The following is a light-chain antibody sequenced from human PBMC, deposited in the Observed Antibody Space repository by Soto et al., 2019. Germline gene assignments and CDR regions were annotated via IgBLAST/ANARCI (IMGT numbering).Light chain of an antibody. CDR3: AAWDDSLNGRV. V-gene: IGLV1-44*01. J-gene: IGLJ3*02. Sequence: QSVLTQPPSASGTPGRRVTIPCSGTTSNIGINTVNGNQQLPGTAPKLLIYSNNQRPSGVPDRFSGSKSGTSASLAISGLQSEDEADYYCAAWDDSLNGRVFGGGTKLTVL. CDR2: SNN. CDR1: TSNIGINT.